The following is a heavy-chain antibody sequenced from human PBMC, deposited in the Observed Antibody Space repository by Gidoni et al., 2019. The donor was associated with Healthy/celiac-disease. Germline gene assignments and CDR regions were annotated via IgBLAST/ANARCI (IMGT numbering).Heavy chain of an antibody. D-gene: IGHD2-2*01. Sequence: EVQLVESGGGLVQPGGSLRLSCAASGFTFSSYWMSWVRQAPGKGLEWVANIKQDGSEKYYVDSVKGRFTISRDNAKNSLYLQMNSLRAEDTAVYYCARDEGVVVSWFDPWGQGTLVTVSS. CDR3: ARDEGVVVSWFDP. CDR1: GFTFSSYW. V-gene: IGHV3-7*03. J-gene: IGHJ5*02. CDR2: IKQDGSEK.